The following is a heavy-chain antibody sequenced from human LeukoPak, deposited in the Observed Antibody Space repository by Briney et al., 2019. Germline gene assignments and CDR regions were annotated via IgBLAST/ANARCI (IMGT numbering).Heavy chain of an antibody. CDR3: ARDFSGYDTYFDY. J-gene: IGHJ4*02. CDR2: ISSSSSYI. Sequence: GGSLRLSCAASGFTFSSYSMNWVRQAPGKGLEWVSSISSSSSYIYYADSVKGRFTISRDNAKNSLYLQMNSLRAEDTAVYYCARDFSGYDTYFDYWGQGTLVTVSS. CDR1: GFTFSSYS. D-gene: IGHD5-12*01. V-gene: IGHV3-21*01.